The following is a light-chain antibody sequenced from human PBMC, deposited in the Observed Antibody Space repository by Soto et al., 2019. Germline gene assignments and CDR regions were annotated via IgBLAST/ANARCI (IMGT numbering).Light chain of an antibody. CDR2: KVS. Sequence: DVVMTQSPLSLPVTLGQPASISCRSTQSLIFIDGDTYLNWFQQRPGHSPRRLIYKVSNRDSGVPDRCRGSGSGTDFTVQCSRVEAEDVGIYYCMQGAHWPPTFGQGTKVEI. J-gene: IGKJ1*01. V-gene: IGKV2-30*01. CDR3: MQGAHWPPT. CDR1: QSLIFIDGDTY.